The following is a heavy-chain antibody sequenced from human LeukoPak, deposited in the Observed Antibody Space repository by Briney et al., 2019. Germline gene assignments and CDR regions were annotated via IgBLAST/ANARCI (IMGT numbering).Heavy chain of an antibody. CDR3: AAVSMVRGASTDFDY. Sequence: ASVKVSCKASGFTFTSSAMQWVRQARGQRLEWIGWIVVGSGNTNYAQKFQERVTITRDMSTSTAYMELSSLRSEDTAVYYCAAVSMVRGASTDFDYWGQGTLVTVSS. CDR1: GFTFTSSA. V-gene: IGHV1-58*02. J-gene: IGHJ4*02. CDR2: IVVGSGNT. D-gene: IGHD3-10*01.